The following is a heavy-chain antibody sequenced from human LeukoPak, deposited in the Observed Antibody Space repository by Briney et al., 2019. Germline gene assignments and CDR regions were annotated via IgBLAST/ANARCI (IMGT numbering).Heavy chain of an antibody. J-gene: IGHJ5*02. CDR1: GGSISSSSYY. CDR3: ARHERWFDP. V-gene: IGHV4-39*01. CDR2: IYYSGST. Sequence: SETLSLTCTVSGGSISSSSYYWGWIRQPPGKGLEWIGSIYYSGSTYYNPSLKSRVTISVDTSKNQFSLKLSSVTAADTAVCYCARHERWFDPWGQGTLVTVSS. D-gene: IGHD1-1*01.